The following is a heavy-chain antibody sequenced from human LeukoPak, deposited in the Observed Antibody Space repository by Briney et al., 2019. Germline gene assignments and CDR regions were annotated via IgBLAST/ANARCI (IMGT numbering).Heavy chain of an antibody. CDR3: ARDPAYYYDSSGS. Sequence: GGSLRLSCAASGFTFSSYSMNWVRQAPGKGLDWVSYISSSSSTIYYADSVKGRFTISRDNAKNSLYLQMNSLRAEDTAVYYCARDPAYYYDSSGSWGQGTLVTVSS. J-gene: IGHJ5*02. CDR1: GFTFSSYS. CDR2: ISSSSSTI. D-gene: IGHD3-22*01. V-gene: IGHV3-48*01.